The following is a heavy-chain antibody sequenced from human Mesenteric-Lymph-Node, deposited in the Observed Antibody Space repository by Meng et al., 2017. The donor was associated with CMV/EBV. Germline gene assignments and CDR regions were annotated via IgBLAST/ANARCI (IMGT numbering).Heavy chain of an antibody. J-gene: IGHJ4*02. CDR3: AKDRSSSWYGFDY. CDR2: ISGSGGST. V-gene: IGHV3-23*01. CDR1: GFTCSSYA. Sequence: ASGFTCSSYAMNWVRQAPGKGLEWVSGISGSGGSTYHADSVKGRFTISRDNSKNTVYLQMNSLRAEDTAVYYCAKDRSSSWYGFDYWGQGTLVTVSS. D-gene: IGHD6-13*01.